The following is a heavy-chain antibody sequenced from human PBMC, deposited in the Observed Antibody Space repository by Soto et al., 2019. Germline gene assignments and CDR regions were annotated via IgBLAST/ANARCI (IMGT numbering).Heavy chain of an antibody. J-gene: IGHJ4*02. CDR3: AREDILGARSFDY. CDR1: GFSFSGYS. D-gene: IGHD1-26*01. V-gene: IGHV3-48*02. CDR2: ISSLSTPR. Sequence: GGSLRLSCAASGFSFSGYSMNWVRQAPGKGLEWISYISSLSTPRYYAESVEGRFIISRDNAKNSLYLQMNSLRDEDTAVYFCAREDILGARSFDYWGQGTLVTVSS.